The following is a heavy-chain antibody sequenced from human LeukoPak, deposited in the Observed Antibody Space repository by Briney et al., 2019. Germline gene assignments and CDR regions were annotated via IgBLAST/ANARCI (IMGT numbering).Heavy chain of an antibody. J-gene: IGHJ4*02. CDR2: IYHSGNT. CDR1: GGSIGSTNW. CDR3: AWTGKGGSTNIDD. V-gene: IGHV4-4*02. D-gene: IGHD1-26*01. Sequence: SETLSLTCAVSGGSIGSTNWWSWVRQLPGQGLEWIGEIYHSGNTNYNPSLKSRVTISADKSKNQFSLKLSSVTAADTAVYYCAWTGKGGSTNIDDWGQGTLVTVSS.